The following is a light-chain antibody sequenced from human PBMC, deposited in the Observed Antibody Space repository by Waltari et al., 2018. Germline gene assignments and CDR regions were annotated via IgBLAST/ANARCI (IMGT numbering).Light chain of an antibody. Sequence: SYELTQPPSVSVSPGQTASITCSGDNLGDKYACWYQQKPGQSPVLVMYQDNKRPSGIPERFSGSNSGNTATLTISGTQAMDEADYYCQAWDSSTASVVFGTGTKITVL. J-gene: IGLJ1*01. CDR3: QAWDSSTASVV. V-gene: IGLV3-1*01. CDR1: NLGDKY. CDR2: QDN.